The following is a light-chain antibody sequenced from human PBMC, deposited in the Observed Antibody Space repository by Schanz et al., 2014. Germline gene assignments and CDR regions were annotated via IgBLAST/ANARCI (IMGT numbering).Light chain of an antibody. CDR1: QDISNR. CDR3: QQYNIWPLT. J-gene: IGKJ4*01. Sequence: DIQMTQSPSAMSASVGDRVTITCRASQDISNRLAWYQQKPGKAPKVLIYDASTLQSGVPSRFSGSGSGTEFTLTISSLQSEDFAVYHCQQYNIWPLTFGGGTKVEIK. CDR2: DAS. V-gene: IGKV1D-16*01.